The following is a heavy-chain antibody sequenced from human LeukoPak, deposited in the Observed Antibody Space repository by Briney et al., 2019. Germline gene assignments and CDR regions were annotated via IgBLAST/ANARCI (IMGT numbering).Heavy chain of an antibody. Sequence: SETLSLTCTVSGYSISSGYYWGWIRQPPGKGLEWIGSIYHSGSTYYNPSLKSRVTISVDTSKNQFSLKLSSVTAADTAVYYCARSVGGPIVVMVAATRLWGQGTLVTVSS. CDR3: ARSVGGPIVVMVAATRL. V-gene: IGHV4-38-2*02. CDR1: GYSISSGYY. CDR2: IYHSGST. D-gene: IGHD2-15*01. J-gene: IGHJ4*02.